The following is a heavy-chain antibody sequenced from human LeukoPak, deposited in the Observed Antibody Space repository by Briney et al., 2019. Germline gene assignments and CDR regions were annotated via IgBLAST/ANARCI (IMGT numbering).Heavy chain of an antibody. CDR1: GYTFISYG. Sequence: GASVKVSCKASGYTFISYGISWVRQAPGQGLEWMGWISGYNGNTNYAQNLQGRVTMTTDTSTSTAYMELRSLRSDDTAVYYCARGLGVVTAQSEQPKPRYFDLWGRGTQVTASS. CDR2: ISGYNGNT. J-gene: IGHJ2*01. D-gene: IGHD2-21*02. CDR3: ARGLGVVTAQSEQPKPRYFDL. V-gene: IGHV1-18*01.